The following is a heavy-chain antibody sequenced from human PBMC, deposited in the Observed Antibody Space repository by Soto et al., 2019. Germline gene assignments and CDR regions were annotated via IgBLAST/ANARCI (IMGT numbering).Heavy chain of an antibody. D-gene: IGHD5-12*01. CDR3: AKGRWLQLGFTYFDY. CDR2: ISGSGDTT. CDR1: GFTFSAYA. V-gene: IGHV3-23*01. Sequence: PGGSLRLSCAASGFTFSAYAMSWVRQAPGKGLEWVSVISGSGDTTSYPDSVKGRFTISRDNSKKMLYLQMNSLRADDTAVYYCAKGRWLQLGFTYFDYWGQGTLVTVSS. J-gene: IGHJ4*02.